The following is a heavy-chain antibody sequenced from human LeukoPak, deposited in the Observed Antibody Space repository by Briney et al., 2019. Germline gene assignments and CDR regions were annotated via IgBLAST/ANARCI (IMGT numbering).Heavy chain of an antibody. V-gene: IGHV1-46*01. CDR1: GYTFTSHY. Sequence: ASVKVSCKASGYTFTSHYMHWVRQAPGQGLEWMGVINPTGDTTRYAQKFQGRVTITADKSTSTAYMELSSLRSEDTAVYYCARGYYDSSGAIDYWGQGTLVTVSS. J-gene: IGHJ4*02. D-gene: IGHD3-22*01. CDR2: INPTGDTT. CDR3: ARGYYDSSGAIDY.